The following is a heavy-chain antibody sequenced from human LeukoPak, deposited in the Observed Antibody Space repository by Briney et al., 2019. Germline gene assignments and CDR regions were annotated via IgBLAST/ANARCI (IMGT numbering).Heavy chain of an antibody. V-gene: IGHV4-31*03. CDR2: IYYSGST. J-gene: IGHJ5*02. Sequence: SETLSLTCTVSGGSISSGGYYWSWIRQHPGKGLEWIGYIYYSGSTYYNPSLKSRVTISVDTSKNQFSLKPSSVTAADTAVYYCARIRRGSETEHLFDPWGQGTLVTVSS. D-gene: IGHD3-10*01. CDR3: ARIRRGSETEHLFDP. CDR1: GGSISSGGYY.